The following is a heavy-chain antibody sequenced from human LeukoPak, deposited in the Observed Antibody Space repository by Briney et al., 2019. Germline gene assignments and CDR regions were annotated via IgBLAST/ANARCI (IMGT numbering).Heavy chain of an antibody. CDR2: IYYSGTT. V-gene: IGHV4-39*01. Sequence: PSETLSLTCTVSGGSISSSNYYWGWIRQPPGKGLEWIGTIYYSGTTYYNPSLESRVIIFEDTSKNQFSLMLTSVTAADTAVYYCARQISDYYYYMDVWGKGTTVTVSS. D-gene: IGHD2-15*01. CDR1: GGSISSSNYY. J-gene: IGHJ6*03. CDR3: ARQISDYYYYMDV.